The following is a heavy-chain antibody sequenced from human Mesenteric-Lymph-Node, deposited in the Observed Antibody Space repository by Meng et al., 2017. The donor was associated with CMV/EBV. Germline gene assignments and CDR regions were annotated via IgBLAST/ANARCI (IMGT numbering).Heavy chain of an antibody. V-gene: IGHV2-5*02. J-gene: IGHJ5*02. Sequence: LSTSGVGVGWIRQPPGKALEWLALIYWDDDKRYSPSLKSRLTITKDTSKNQVVLTMTNMDPVDTATYYCAHTAPRAKGSSLRRWFDPWGQGTLVTVSS. CDR1: LSTSGVG. CDR2: IYWDDDK. D-gene: IGHD3-3*01. CDR3: AHTAPRAKGSSLRRWFDP.